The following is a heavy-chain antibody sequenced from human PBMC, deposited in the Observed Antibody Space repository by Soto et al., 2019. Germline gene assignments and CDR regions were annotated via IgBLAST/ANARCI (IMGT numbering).Heavy chain of an antibody. CDR2: ISGSGGTT. D-gene: IGHD2-15*01. CDR1: GFTFTTYA. V-gene: IGHV3-23*01. CDR3: VKEGYCSGGTCYIDN. J-gene: IGHJ4*02. Sequence: EVQLLDGGGGLVQPGGSLRLSCTVSGFTFTTYAMGWVRQAPGKGLEWVSGISGSGGTTYYADSVKGHFTISRDNSKNTVYLQMNSLRAVDSAVYYCVKEGYCSGGTCYIDNWGQGTLVTVSS.